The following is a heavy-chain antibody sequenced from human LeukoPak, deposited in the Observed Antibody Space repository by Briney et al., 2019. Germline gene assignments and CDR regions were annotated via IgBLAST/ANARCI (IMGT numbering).Heavy chain of an antibody. CDR3: AKGGGNGGDYFDY. V-gene: IGHV3-30*18. J-gene: IGHJ4*02. CDR1: GFTFSSYG. D-gene: IGHD1-1*01. Sequence: GGSLRLSCAASGFTFSSYGMHWVRQAPGKGLEGVAVISYDGSNKYYADSVKGRFTISRDNSKNTLYLQMSSLRAEDTGVYYCAKGGGNGGDYFDYWGQGTLVTVSS. CDR2: ISYDGSNK.